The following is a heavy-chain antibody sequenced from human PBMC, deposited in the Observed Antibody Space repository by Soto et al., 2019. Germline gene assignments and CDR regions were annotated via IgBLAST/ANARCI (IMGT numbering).Heavy chain of an antibody. CDR2: IDPSDSYI. Sequence: PGESLKISCEGSGYRFTRFWISWVRXMPGKGLEWMGRIDPSDSYINYSPSFQGLVTISADKSLSTAYLHWSSLKASDTAMYYCARLRGDASDIWGQGTMVTVSS. J-gene: IGHJ3*02. CDR1: GYRFTRFW. D-gene: IGHD4-17*01. V-gene: IGHV5-10-1*01. CDR3: ARLRGDASDI.